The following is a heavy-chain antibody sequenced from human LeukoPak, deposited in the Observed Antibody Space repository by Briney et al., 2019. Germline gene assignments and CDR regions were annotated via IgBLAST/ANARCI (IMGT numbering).Heavy chain of an antibody. J-gene: IGHJ4*02. CDR3: AKDFESVVPYYGSGTDY. Sequence: GGSLRLSCAASGFSFSSYGMHWVRQAPGKGLEWVAVISYDGSNKYYAGSVKGRFTISRDNSKNTLYLQMNSLRAEDTAVYYCAKDFESVVPYYGSGTDYWGQGTLVTVSS. CDR1: GFSFSSYG. D-gene: IGHD3-10*01. CDR2: ISYDGSNK. V-gene: IGHV3-30*18.